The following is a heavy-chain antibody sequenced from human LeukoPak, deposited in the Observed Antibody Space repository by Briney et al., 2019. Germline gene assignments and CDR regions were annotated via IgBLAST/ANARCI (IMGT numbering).Heavy chain of an antibody. V-gene: IGHV4-59*01. D-gene: IGHD2/OR15-2a*01. J-gene: IGHJ4*02. CDR2: IYYSGST. CDR1: GDSISSYY. Sequence: NPSETLSLTCTVSGDSISSYYWSWIRQPPGKGLEWIGYIYYSGSTNYNPSLKSRVTISVDTSKNQFSLKLSSVTAADTAVYYCARGGKVYSTTSGVFDYWGQGTLVTVSS. CDR3: ARGGKVYSTTSGVFDY.